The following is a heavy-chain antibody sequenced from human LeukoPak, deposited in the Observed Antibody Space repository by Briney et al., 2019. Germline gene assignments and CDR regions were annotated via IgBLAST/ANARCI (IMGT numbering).Heavy chain of an antibody. CDR3: AKDPYGGTYPSYFDY. V-gene: IGHV3-30*02. J-gene: IGHJ4*02. CDR1: GFTLSSYG. CDR2: LRYDGSTA. D-gene: IGHD1-26*01. Sequence: PGGSLRLSCAASGFTLSSYGMNWVRQAPGKGLDWVAFLRYDGSTAFYEDSVKGRFTISRDSSKNTLYLQTNSLTPADTAIYYCAKDPYGGTYPSYFDYWGQGTLVTVSS.